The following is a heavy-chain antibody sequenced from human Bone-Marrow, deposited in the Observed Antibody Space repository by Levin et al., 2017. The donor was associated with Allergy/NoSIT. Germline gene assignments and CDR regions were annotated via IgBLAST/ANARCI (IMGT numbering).Heavy chain of an antibody. CDR1: GDSLSELS. CDR2: IDPDNGKR. CDR3: AILSRVEVVADLSEYYAMDV. Sequence: LGESLKISCKVSGDSLSELSIWWVRQAPGKGLEWVGGIDPDNGKRVYTQKFQGRVTMTEDTSTDIVYMEVSSLTSEDTAVYYCAILSRVEVVADLSEYYAMDVWGQGTTVTVSS. D-gene: IGHD5-12*01. J-gene: IGHJ6*02. V-gene: IGHV1-24*01.